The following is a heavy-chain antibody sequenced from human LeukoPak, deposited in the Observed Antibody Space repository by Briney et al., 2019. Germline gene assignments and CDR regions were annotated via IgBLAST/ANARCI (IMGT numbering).Heavy chain of an antibody. CDR3: ARGNIKFDY. J-gene: IGHJ4*02. CDR2: IYSGGYT. Sequence: GGSLRLSCAASGFSVSSNYMSWVRQAPGKGLEWVSIIYSGGYTYYADSMKGRFTISRDNAKNSLFLQMNSLRAEDTAVYFCARGNIKFDYWGRGTLVTVSS. V-gene: IGHV3-53*01. CDR1: GFSVSSNY.